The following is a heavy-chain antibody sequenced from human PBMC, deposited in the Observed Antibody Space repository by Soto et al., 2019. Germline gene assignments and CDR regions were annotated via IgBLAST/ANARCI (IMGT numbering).Heavy chain of an antibody. J-gene: IGHJ4*02. CDR3: ARDPQGSYCYIDY. CDR2: ISKDGNSK. CDR1: VFTFISYA. Sequence: PGWSLRLSCASSVFTFISYAIHWVRQAPGKGLEWVTIISKDGNSKHYADSVKGRFTISRDNSKNTLFLQMNSLRAEDTAVYYCARDPQGSYCYIDYWGQGTPVTVSS. V-gene: IGHV3-30-3*01. D-gene: IGHD3-10*01.